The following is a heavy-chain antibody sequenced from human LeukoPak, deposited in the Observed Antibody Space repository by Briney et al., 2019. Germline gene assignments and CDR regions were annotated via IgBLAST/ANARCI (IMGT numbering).Heavy chain of an antibody. CDR3: AMVEMSTISFS. Sequence: GGPLRLPCIASGFTVISNYMSWVRQPPGTGLEWISVVYSVGSADYADSVRGRFTTARDNSKTTLYLQMNSLRVEDTAEYYCAMVEMSTISFSWGQGTLVTVSS. J-gene: IGHJ5*02. V-gene: IGHV3-53*01. CDR1: GFTVISNY. CDR2: VYSVGSA. D-gene: IGHD5-24*01.